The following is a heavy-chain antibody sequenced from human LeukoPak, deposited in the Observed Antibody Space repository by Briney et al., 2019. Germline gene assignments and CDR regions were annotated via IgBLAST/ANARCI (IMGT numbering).Heavy chain of an antibody. Sequence: ASVKVSCKASGYTFTSYGISWVRQAPGQGLEWMGWISAENGNTKYAQKFQGRVTMTTDTSTSTVYMELRTLRSDDTALYYCARYYYESSGYYEDCFDPWGQGTLVTVSS. J-gene: IGHJ5*02. CDR3: ARYYYESSGYYEDCFDP. CDR2: ISAENGNT. CDR1: GYTFTSYG. D-gene: IGHD3-22*01. V-gene: IGHV1-18*01.